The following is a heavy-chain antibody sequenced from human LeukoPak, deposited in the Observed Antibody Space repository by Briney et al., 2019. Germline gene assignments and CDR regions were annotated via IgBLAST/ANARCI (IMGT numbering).Heavy chain of an antibody. V-gene: IGHV3-23*01. CDR3: ARTRATQRVYFDY. D-gene: IGHD1-7*01. J-gene: IGHJ4*02. Sequence: GCLRLSCAAPGFTFSSYAISWVPHAPGKGLGWGSAISGSGGSTYYADSVKGRFTISRDNSKNTLYLQMNSLRAEDTAVYYCARTRATQRVYFDYWGQGTLVTVSS. CDR2: ISGSGGST. CDR1: GFTFSSYA.